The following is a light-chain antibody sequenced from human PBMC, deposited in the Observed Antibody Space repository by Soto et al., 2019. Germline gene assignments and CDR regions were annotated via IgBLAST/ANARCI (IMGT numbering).Light chain of an antibody. CDR3: LQDYNYPR. V-gene: IGKV1-6*01. CDR1: QGIRND. J-gene: IGKJ4*01. Sequence: AIQMTQSPSSLSASVGDRVTITCRASQGIRNDLGWYQQKPGKAPKLLIYAASSLQRGVPSSFSGSVSGTDFTLTISSLQPEDFATYYCLQDYNYPRFGGGTKVDIK. CDR2: AAS.